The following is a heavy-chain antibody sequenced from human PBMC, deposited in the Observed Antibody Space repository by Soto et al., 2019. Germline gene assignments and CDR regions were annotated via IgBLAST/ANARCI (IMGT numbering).Heavy chain of an antibody. Sequence: SGPTLVNPTQTLTLTCSFSGFSLTTRPVGVGWVRQSPGKALEWLAFAYWDDDNRYSPSLKSRLTVTKDTSKNQVVLTMTNMDPVDTATYYCGHRRNSGDWNGGFFDYWGQGTLVTVSS. J-gene: IGHJ4*02. CDR3: GHRRNSGDWNGGFFDY. CDR2: AYWDDDN. D-gene: IGHD2-21*02. CDR1: GFSLTTRPVG. V-gene: IGHV2-5*02.